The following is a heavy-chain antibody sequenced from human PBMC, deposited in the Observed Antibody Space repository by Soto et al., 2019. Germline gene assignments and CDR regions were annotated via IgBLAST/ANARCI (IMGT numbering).Heavy chain of an antibody. CDR3: ARLIGDSCFDS. J-gene: IGHJ5*01. CDR2: TYYRSNCYH. D-gene: IGHD2-8*01. Sequence: QVQLQQSGPGLVKPSQTLSLTCAISGEGVSTNSAACDWIRQSQSRRLEWLGRTYYRSNCYHDYALSVKGRITLTAATSTTPRPLQLNSVTPDDTDMYYCARLIGDSCFDSWGQGTLVTVSS. CDR1: GEGVSTNSAA. V-gene: IGHV6-1*01.